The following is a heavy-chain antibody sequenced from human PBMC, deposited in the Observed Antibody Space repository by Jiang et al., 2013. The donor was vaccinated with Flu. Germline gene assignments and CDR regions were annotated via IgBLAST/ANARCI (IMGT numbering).Heavy chain of an antibody. J-gene: IGHJ5*02. CDR1: GYTFTNYW. CDR2: IDPSDSYT. Sequence: GAEVKKPGESLRISCKGSGYTFTNYWISWVRQMPGKGLEWMGRIDPSDSYTNYSPSFQGHVTISVDKSINTAYLQWSSLKASDSATYYCARQGLGWVSNWFDPWGQGTLVTVSS. CDR3: ARQGLGWVSNWFDP. V-gene: IGHV5-10-1*01. D-gene: IGHD6-19*01.